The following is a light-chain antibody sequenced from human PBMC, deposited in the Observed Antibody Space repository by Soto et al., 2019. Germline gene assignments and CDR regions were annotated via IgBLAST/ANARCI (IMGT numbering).Light chain of an antibody. CDR1: QTVSSSC. V-gene: IGKV3-20*01. Sequence: EIVLTQSPGTLSLSPGESATLFCRANQTVSSSCLAWYQQKPGQAPRLLIYGVSSRATGIPDRFSGSGSGKDFTLTISILQPEDFAVYYCQHYNNSAALTFGGGTKVNIK. CDR2: GVS. J-gene: IGKJ4*01. CDR3: QHYNNSAALT.